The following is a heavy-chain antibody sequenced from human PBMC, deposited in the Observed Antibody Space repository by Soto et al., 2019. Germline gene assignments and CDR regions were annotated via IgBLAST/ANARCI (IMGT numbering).Heavy chain of an antibody. D-gene: IGHD4-4*01. V-gene: IGHV3-15*01. CDR2: IKSKTGGGTT. J-gene: IGHJ6*01. CDR1: VFTFRNAW. Sequence: VGSLRLSCASSVFTFRNAWMSCVRQAPGKWLEWVGRIKSKTGGGTTDYAAPVKGRFTISRDDSKNTLYLRMNSLKTEDTAVYYCTTVTVTAPHYYGMEVWGQGTTVTVSS. CDR3: TTVTVTAPHYYGMEV.